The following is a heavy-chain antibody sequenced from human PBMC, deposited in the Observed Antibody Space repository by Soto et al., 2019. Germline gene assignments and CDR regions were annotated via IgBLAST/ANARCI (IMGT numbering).Heavy chain of an antibody. CDR2: IYYSGST. D-gene: IGHD1-7*01. J-gene: IGHJ3*02. CDR1: GGSLSSGGYY. Sequence: SETLSLTCTVSGGSLSSGGYYWSWIRQHPGKGLEWIGYIYYSGSTYYNPSLKSRVTISVDTSKNQFSLKLSSVTAADTAVYYCARDWNYGPAFDIWGQGTMVTVSS. CDR3: ARDWNYGPAFDI. V-gene: IGHV4-31*03.